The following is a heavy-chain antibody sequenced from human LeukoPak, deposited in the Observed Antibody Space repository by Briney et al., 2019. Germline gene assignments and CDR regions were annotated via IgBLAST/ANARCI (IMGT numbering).Heavy chain of an antibody. J-gene: IGHJ4*02. D-gene: IGHD6-19*01. CDR3: TRSDCSSGRCPGFDS. CDR1: GDSVSSNSAA. CDR2: TYYRSKWFI. Sequence: SQTLSLTCGISGDSVSSNSAAWNWIRQSPSRGLEWLGRTYYRSKWFINYAPFVKSRIIINPDTPKNQVSLRLNSVTPEDTAVYYCTRSDCSSGRCPGFDSWGQGTLVTVSS. V-gene: IGHV6-1*01.